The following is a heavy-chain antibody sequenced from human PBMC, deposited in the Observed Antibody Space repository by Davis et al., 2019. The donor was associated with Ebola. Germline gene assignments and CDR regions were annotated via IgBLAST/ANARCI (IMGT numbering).Heavy chain of an antibody. V-gene: IGHV3-30*04. CDR3: ARGLTYYYDSSGYY. Sequence: PGGSLRLSCAASGFTFSSYAMHWVRQAPGKGLEWVAVISYDGSNKYYADSVKGRFTISRDNSKNTLYLQMSSLRAEDTAVYYCARGLTYYYDSSGYYWGQGTLVTVSS. CDR1: GFTFSSYA. D-gene: IGHD3-22*01. J-gene: IGHJ4*02. CDR2: ISYDGSNK.